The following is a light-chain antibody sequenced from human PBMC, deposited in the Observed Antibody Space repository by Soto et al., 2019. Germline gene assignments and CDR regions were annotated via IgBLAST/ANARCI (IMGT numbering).Light chain of an antibody. CDR2: EVD. J-gene: IGLJ2*01. CDR3: SSYAGSNHLI. CDR1: SSDVGGYNY. V-gene: IGLV2-8*01. Sequence: QSVLTQPPSASGSPGQSVTISCTGASSDVGGYNYVSWYQQHPGKAPKLIIYEVDKRPSGVPDRFSASKSGNTASLTVSGLQAEDEADYYCSSYAGSNHLIFGGGTKVTVL.